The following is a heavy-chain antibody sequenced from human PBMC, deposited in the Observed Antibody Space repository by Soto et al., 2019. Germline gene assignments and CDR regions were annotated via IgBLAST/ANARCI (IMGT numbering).Heavy chain of an antibody. CDR3: ARAIVVTIGGMDV. J-gene: IGHJ6*02. Sequence: SETLSLTCTVSGGSVSSGTFYWSWIRQPPGKGLEWIGYFSYSGSTSYNPSLKSRVTISVDTFRNQFSLRLSSVTAADTAVYYCARAIVVTIGGMDVWGQGTTVTVAS. D-gene: IGHD5-12*01. CDR1: GGSVSSGTFY. V-gene: IGHV4-61*01. CDR2: FSYSGST.